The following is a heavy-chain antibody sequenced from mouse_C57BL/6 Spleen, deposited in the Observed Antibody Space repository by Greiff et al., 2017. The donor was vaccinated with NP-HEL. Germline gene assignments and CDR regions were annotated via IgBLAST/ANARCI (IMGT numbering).Heavy chain of an antibody. V-gene: IGHV1-15*01. J-gene: IGHJ4*01. Sequence: QVQLKQSGAELVRPGASVTLSCKASGYTFTDYEMHWVKQTPVHGLEWIGAIDPETGGTAYNQKFKGKAIMTADKSSSTAYMELHSLTSEDSAVYYCTSYGYSYAMDYWGQGTSVTVAS. D-gene: IGHD2-2*01. CDR3: TSYGYSYAMDY. CDR2: IDPETGGT. CDR1: GYTFTDYE.